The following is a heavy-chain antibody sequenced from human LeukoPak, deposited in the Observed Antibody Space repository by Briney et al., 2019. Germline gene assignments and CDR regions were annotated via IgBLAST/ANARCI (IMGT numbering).Heavy chain of an antibody. J-gene: IGHJ6*02. CDR1: GFTFSSDW. V-gene: IGHV3-74*01. D-gene: IGHD6-19*01. CDR3: ARGGVAGGMDV. Sequence: GGSLRLSCAASGFTFSSDWMHWVRQAPGKGLVWVSRINSDGSSTAYADSVKGRFTISRDNAKNTLHLQMNSLRAEDTAVYYCARGGVAGGMDVWGQGTTVTVSS. CDR2: INSDGSST.